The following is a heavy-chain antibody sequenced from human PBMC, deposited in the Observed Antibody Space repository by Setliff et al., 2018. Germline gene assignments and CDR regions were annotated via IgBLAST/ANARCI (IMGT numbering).Heavy chain of an antibody. Sequence: KPSETLSLTCTVSGGSISSGGYYWSWIRQHPGKGLEWIGYIYYSGSTYYNPSLKSRVTISVDTSKNQFSLNLSSVTAADTAVYYCARLGGSSTSGGFYYFYYYMDVWGKGTTVTVSS. J-gene: IGHJ6*03. CDR2: IYYSGST. CDR1: GGSISSGGYY. D-gene: IGHD2-2*01. V-gene: IGHV4-31*02. CDR3: ARLGGSSTSGGFYYFYYYMDV.